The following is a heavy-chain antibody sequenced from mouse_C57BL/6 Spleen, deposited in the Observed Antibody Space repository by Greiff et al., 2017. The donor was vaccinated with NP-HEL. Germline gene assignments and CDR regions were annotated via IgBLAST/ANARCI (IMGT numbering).Heavy chain of an antibody. CDR2: INYDGSST. CDR1: GFTFSDYY. J-gene: IGHJ4*01. V-gene: IGHV5-16*01. CDR3: ARWGLPIYAMDY. D-gene: IGHD2-10*01. Sequence: EVKLMESEGGLVQPGSSMKLSCTASGFTFSDYYMAWVRQVPEKGLEWVANINYDGSSTYYLDSLKSRFIISRDNAKNILYLQMSSLKSEDTATYYCARWGLPIYAMDYWGQGTSVTVSS.